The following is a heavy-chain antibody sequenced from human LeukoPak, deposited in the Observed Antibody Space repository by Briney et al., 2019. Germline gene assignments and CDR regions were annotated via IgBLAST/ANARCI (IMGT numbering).Heavy chain of an antibody. CDR2: IHYTGST. CDR1: GGSFSGYY. D-gene: IGHD3-9*01. Sequence: SETLSLTCAVYGGSFSGYYWSWIRQPPGKGLEWIGYIHYTGSTYYNPPLKSRLTISVDTSKNQFSLRLSSLTAADTAVYYCARLELRYFDWLLHPWGQGTLVTVSS. CDR3: ARLELRYFDWLLHP. J-gene: IGHJ5*02. V-gene: IGHV4-34*09.